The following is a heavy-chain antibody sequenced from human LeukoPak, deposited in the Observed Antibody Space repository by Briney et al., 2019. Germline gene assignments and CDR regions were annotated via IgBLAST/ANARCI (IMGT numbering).Heavy chain of an antibody. CDR3: ARASYQVAAGLFDY. V-gene: IGHV4-59*01. Sequence: PSETLSLTSTVSGGSISSYYWSWIRQPPGKGLEWIGYIYYSGSTNYNPSLKSRVTISVDTSKNQFSLKLSSVTAADTAVYYCARASYQVAAGLFDYWGQGTLVTVSS. J-gene: IGHJ4*02. D-gene: IGHD6-13*01. CDR1: GGSISSYY. CDR2: IYYSGST.